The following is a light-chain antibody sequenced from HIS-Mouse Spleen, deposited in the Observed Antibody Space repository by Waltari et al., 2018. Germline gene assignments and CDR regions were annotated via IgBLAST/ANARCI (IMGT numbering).Light chain of an antibody. CDR3: QQYDNLHRLT. CDR1: QDISNY. CDR2: DSS. J-gene: IGKJ3*01. V-gene: IGKV1-33*01. Sequence: DIQMTQSPSSLSASVGDRVTITCQASQDISNYLNWYQQKQWKAPKLLIYDSSNLETGVPSRFSGSGSGTDFTFTISSLQPEDIATYYRQQYDNLHRLTFGPGTKVDIK.